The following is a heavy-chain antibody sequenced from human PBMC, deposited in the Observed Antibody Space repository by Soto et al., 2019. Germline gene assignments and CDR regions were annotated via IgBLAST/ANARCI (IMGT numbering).Heavy chain of an antibody. CDR3: GRDTDYGDGGGYDY. V-gene: IGHV4-59*01. CDR2: IYYSGST. CDR1: GGSISSYY. D-gene: IGHD4-17*01. Sequence: QVQLQESGPGLVKPSETLSLTCTVSGGSISSYYWSWIRQPPGKGLEWIGYIYYSGSTNYNPSRKSGVSISVDTSKNQFALKLRSVTAADTAVYYCGRDTDYGDGGGYDYWGQGTLVTVSS. J-gene: IGHJ4*02.